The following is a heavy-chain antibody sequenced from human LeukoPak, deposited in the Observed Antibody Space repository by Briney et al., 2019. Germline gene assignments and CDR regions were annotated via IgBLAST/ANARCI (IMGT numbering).Heavy chain of an antibody. D-gene: IGHD3-22*01. J-gene: IGHJ4*02. CDR3: ARLRVEAYDSSGYYYFDY. Sequence: RESLKISCKGSGYSFTNYWIGWGRQMPGKGLEWMGAIYPGYSDTRYRPSFQGQVTISADKSSSTAYLQWSSLKASDTAMYYCARLRVEAYDSSGYYYFDYWGQGALVTVSS. CDR2: IYPGYSDT. V-gene: IGHV5-51*01. CDR1: GYSFTNYW.